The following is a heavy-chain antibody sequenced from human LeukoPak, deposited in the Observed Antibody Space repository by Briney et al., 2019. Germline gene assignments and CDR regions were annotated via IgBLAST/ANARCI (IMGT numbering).Heavy chain of an antibody. D-gene: IGHD3-22*01. CDR1: GGSISSGGYY. CDR3: ATTKRIYEALYYFDY. CDR2: IYYSGST. V-gene: IGHV4-31*03. J-gene: IGHJ4*02. Sequence: PSETLSLTCTVSGGSISSGGYYWSRIRQHPGKGLEWIGYIYYSGSTYYNPSLKSRVTISVDTSKNQFSLKLSSVTAADTAVYYCATTKRIYEALYYFDYWGQGTLVTVSS.